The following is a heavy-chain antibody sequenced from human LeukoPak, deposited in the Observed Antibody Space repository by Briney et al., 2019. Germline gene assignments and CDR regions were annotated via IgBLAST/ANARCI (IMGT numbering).Heavy chain of an antibody. D-gene: IGHD3-22*01. CDR3: ARKRVYYEDAFDI. CDR2: ISSSGSTI. J-gene: IGHJ3*02. CDR1: GFTFSDYY. V-gene: IGHV3-11*04. Sequence: GGSLRLSCAASGFTFSDYYMSWIRQAPGKGLEGVSYISSSGSTIYYADSVKGRFTISRDNAKNSLYLQMNSLSAEDTAVYYCARKRVYYEDAFDIWGQGTMVTVSS.